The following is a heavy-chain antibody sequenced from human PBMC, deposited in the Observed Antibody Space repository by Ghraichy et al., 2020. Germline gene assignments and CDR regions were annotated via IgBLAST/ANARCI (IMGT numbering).Heavy chain of an antibody. J-gene: IGHJ4*02. Sequence: GGSLRLSCAASGFTFSTSWMHWVRQAPGKGPVWVSRIKPDGTYTNYADSVKGRFTISRDNAKNTLYLQMNSLIVEDTAVYYCATGDSGYYSYWGQGTMVTVSP. CDR3: ATGDSGYYSY. D-gene: IGHD3-3*01. CDR2: IKPDGTYT. V-gene: IGHV3-74*01. CDR1: GFTFSTSW.